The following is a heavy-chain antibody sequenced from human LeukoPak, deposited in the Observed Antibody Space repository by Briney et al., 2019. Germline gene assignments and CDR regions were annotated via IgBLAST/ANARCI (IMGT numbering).Heavy chain of an antibody. CDR3: ARDNGDYEYSY. J-gene: IGHJ4*02. Sequence: SETLSLTCTVSGGSISSYYWSWIRQPPGKGLEWIGYIYYSGSTNYNPSLKSRVTISVDTSKNQFSLKLSSVTAADAAVYYCARDNGDYEYSYWGQGTLVTVSS. CDR2: IYYSGST. D-gene: IGHD4-17*01. CDR1: GGSISSYY. V-gene: IGHV4-59*01.